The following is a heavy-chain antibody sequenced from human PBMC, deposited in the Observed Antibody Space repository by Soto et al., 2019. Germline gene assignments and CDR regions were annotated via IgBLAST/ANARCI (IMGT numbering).Heavy chain of an antibody. Sequence: PSETLSLTCTVSGGSISSYYWSWIRQPPGKGLEWIGYIYYSGSTNYNPSLKSRVTISVDTSKNQFSLKLSSVTAADTAVYYCARDFIPMGPYYMDVCGKGTTVTVSS. CDR2: IYYSGST. CDR3: ARDFIPMGPYYMDV. D-gene: IGHD3-10*01. V-gene: IGHV4-59*01. J-gene: IGHJ6*03. CDR1: GGSISSYY.